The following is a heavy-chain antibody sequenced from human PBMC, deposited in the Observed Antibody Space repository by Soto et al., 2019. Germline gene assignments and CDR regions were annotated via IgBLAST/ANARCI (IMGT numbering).Heavy chain of an antibody. CDR1: GFTFSNAW. Sequence: WGSLRLSCAASGFTFSNAWMNWFRQAPGKGLEWVGRIKSKTDGGTTDYAAPVKGRFTISRDDSKNTLYLQMNSLKTEDTAVYYCTTDRYSGYEIPGHWGQGTLVTVSS. CDR3: TTDRYSGYEIPGH. V-gene: IGHV3-15*07. J-gene: IGHJ4*02. D-gene: IGHD5-12*01. CDR2: IKSKTDGGTT.